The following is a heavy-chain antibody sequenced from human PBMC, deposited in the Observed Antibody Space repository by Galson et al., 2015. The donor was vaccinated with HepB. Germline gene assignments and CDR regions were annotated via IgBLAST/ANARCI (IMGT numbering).Heavy chain of an antibody. Sequence: SLRLSCAASGFTFSSYTMNWVRQAPGKGLEWVSSISSSSSYIYSADSVKGRFTISRDNAKNSLYLQMNSLRVEDTAVYYCARDPGAYLFDYWGQGTLVTVSS. CDR3: ARDPGAYLFDY. D-gene: IGHD7-27*01. CDR1: GFTFSSYT. V-gene: IGHV3-21*01. J-gene: IGHJ4*02. CDR2: ISSSSSYI.